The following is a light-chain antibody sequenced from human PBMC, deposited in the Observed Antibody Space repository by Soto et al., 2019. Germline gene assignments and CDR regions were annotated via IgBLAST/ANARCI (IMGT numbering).Light chain of an antibody. Sequence: QSALTQPRSVSGSPGQSVTISCTGTSNDIGYYDYVSWYQQHPGKAPKLIIYDVTERPSGVPGRFSGSKSGNTASLTISGLQTDDEADYYCRSYAGSYSLLFGGGTKVTVL. CDR2: DVT. J-gene: IGLJ2*01. CDR1: SNDIGYYDY. V-gene: IGLV2-11*01. CDR3: RSYAGSYSLL.